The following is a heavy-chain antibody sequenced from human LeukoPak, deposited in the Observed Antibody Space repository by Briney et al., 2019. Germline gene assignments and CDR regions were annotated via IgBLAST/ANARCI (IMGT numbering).Heavy chain of an antibody. CDR2: LYPGVGT. J-gene: IGHJ6*03. CDR1: GGPLFSYY. CDR3: ARLKFYDSTGYSPGHYMDV. V-gene: IGHV4-4*07. D-gene: IGHD3-22*01. Sequence: SETLSLTCTVTGGPLFSYYWSWIRQTAGKGLEWIGRLYPGVGTDYNPSLKSRVTMSVDTSKKQFALTLSAVTAADTAVYYCARLKFYDSTGYSPGHYMDVWGKGTTVTVSS.